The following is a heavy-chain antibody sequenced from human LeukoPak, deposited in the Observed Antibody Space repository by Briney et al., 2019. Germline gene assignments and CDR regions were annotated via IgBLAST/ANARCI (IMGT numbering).Heavy chain of an antibody. D-gene: IGHD3-10*01. CDR2: IYHSGST. Sequence: SETLSLTCTVSGGSISSYYWSWIRQPPGKGLEWIGYIYHSGSTNYNPSLKSRLTISVDTSKNQFSLKLSSVTAADTAVYYCARDAYYGSGSYYYYYYMDVWGKGTTVTISS. V-gene: IGHV4-59*01. J-gene: IGHJ6*03. CDR1: GGSISSYY. CDR3: ARDAYYGSGSYYYYYYMDV.